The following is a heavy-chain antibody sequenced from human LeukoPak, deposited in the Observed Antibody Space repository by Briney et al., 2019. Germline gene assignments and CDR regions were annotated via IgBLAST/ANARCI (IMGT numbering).Heavy chain of an antibody. Sequence: ASVKVSCKASGYTFTGYYMHWVRQAPGQGLEWMGWISPNGGGTNYAQKFQGRVTMTRDTSISTAYMELSRLRSDDTAVYYCARDVNLWFGELTPDYWGQGTLVTVSS. CDR1: GYTFTGYY. V-gene: IGHV1-2*02. CDR2: ISPNGGGT. J-gene: IGHJ4*02. D-gene: IGHD3-10*01. CDR3: ARDVNLWFGELTPDY.